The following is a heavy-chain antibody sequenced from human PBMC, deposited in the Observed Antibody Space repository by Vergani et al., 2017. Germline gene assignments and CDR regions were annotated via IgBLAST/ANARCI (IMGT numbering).Heavy chain of an antibody. J-gene: IGHJ4*02. V-gene: IGHV4-30-4*08. CDR2: IYYSGST. CDR1: GGSISSGDYY. D-gene: IGHD1-26*01. CDR3: VRDRGSWSYYDFYY. Sequence: QVQLQESGPGLVKPSQTLSLTCTVSGGSISSGDYYWSWIRQPPGKGLEWIGYIYYSGSTDYNPSLTSRVSISGDTSKKQFSLKLSSVTAADTAVYYCVRDRGSWSYYDFYYWGQGTLVTVSS.